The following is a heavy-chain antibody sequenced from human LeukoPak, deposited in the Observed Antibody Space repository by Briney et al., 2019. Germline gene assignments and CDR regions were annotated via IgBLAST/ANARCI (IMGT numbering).Heavy chain of an antibody. V-gene: IGHV4-61*01. J-gene: IGHJ5*02. D-gene: IGHD3-22*01. CDR2: IYYSGST. CDR1: GGSVSSGSYY. CDR3: ARVRARITMIVVVTDNWFDP. Sequence: SETLSLTCTVSGGSVSSGSYYWSWIRQPPGKGLEWIGYIYYSGSTNYNPSLKSRVTISVDTSKNQFSLKLSSVTAADTAVYYCARVRARITMIVVVTDNWFDPWGQGTLVTVSS.